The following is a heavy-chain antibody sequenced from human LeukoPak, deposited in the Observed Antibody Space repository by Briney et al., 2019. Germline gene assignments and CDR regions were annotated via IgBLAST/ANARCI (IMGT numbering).Heavy chain of an antibody. V-gene: IGHV1-46*01. Sequence: ASVKVSCKASGYTFTSYYMHWVLQAPGQGLEWMGIINPSGGSTSYAQKFQGRVTMTRDTSTSTVYMELSSLRSEDTAVYYCARSTAAAVQGHYQGLGYYFDYWGQGTLVTVSS. CDR1: GYTFTSYY. D-gene: IGHD6-13*01. CDR2: INPSGGST. J-gene: IGHJ4*02. CDR3: ARSTAAAVQGHYQGLGYYFDY.